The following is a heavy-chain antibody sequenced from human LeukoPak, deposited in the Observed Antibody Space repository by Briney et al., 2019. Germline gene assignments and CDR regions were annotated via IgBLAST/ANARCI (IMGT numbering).Heavy chain of an antibody. CDR3: ARYNHYASSGHLF. CDR1: GFTFSSYW. D-gene: IGHD3-22*01. CDR2: IKPDGSEK. Sequence: GGSLRLSCAASGFTFSSYWMTWVRQAPGKGLEWVANIKPDGSEKKYVDAVEGRFTISRDNAKNSLYLQMDSLSAEDTAVYYCARYNHYASSGHLFRGQGTLVTVSS. J-gene: IGHJ4*02. V-gene: IGHV3-7*01.